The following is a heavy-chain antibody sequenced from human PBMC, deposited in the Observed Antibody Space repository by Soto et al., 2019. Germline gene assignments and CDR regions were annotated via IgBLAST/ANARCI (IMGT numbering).Heavy chain of an antibody. CDR3: ARSEYGSGSYHSNY. CDR1: GGSFSGYY. J-gene: IGHJ4*02. V-gene: IGHV4-34*01. D-gene: IGHD3-10*01. Sequence: SETLSLTCAVYGGSFSGYYWSWIRQPPGKGLEWIGEINHSGSTNYNPSLKSRVTISVDTSKNQFSLKLSSVTAADTAVYYCARSEYGSGSYHSNYWGQGTLVTSPQ. CDR2: INHSGST.